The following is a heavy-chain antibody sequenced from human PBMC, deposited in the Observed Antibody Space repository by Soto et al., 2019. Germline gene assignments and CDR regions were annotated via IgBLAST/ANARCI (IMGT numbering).Heavy chain of an antibody. D-gene: IGHD1-26*01. CDR2: IRASGVTT. CDR3: AKGAIGRLDY. J-gene: IGHJ4*02. Sequence: GGSLRLSCAGSGFGFSNYAISWGRQTPTKGLEWVSTIRASGVTTFYAEYARGRFTISRDNSKDTLYLQMNSLTAEDTALYFWAKGAIGRLDYWGQGAEVTVSS. V-gene: IGHV3-23*01. CDR1: GFGFSNYA.